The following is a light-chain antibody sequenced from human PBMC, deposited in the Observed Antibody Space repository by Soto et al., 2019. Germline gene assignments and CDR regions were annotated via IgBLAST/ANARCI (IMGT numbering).Light chain of an antibody. CDR1: QSISSY. V-gene: IGKV1-39*01. CDR2: AAS. CDR3: LQNYITPWT. Sequence: DMQMTQSPSSLSASVGDRVTITCRASQSISSYLNWYQQKPGKAPKLLIYAASSLQSGAPSRFSGSGSRTDFTLTISSLQPEDFATYFCLQNYITPWTFGQGTKVEIK. J-gene: IGKJ1*01.